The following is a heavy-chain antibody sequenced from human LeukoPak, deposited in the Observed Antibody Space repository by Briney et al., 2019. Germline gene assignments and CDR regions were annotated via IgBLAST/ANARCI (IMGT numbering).Heavy chain of an antibody. CDR2: ISSSSSYI. Sequence: GGSLRLSCAASGFTISSYSMNWVRQAPGKGLEWVSSISSSSSYIYYADSVKGRFTISRDNAKNSLYLQMNSLRAEDTAVYYCARAIDTATPVYYYYGMDVWGKGTTVTVSS. V-gene: IGHV3-21*01. J-gene: IGHJ6*04. D-gene: IGHD5-18*01. CDR3: ARAIDTATPVYYYYGMDV. CDR1: GFTISSYS.